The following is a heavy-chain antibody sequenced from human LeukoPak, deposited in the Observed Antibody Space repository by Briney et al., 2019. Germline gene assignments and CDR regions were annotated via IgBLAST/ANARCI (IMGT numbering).Heavy chain of an antibody. CDR2: ISGSGGST. CDR1: GFTFSTYD. CDR3: AKGTKQELLIRYYFDY. V-gene: IGHV3-23*01. D-gene: IGHD3-10*01. Sequence: PGGSLRLSCAASGFTFSTYDMNWVRQAPGKGLEWVSAISGSGGSTYYADSGKGRFTISRDNSKNTLYLQMNSLRAEDTAVYYCAKGTKQELLIRYYFDYWGQGTLVTVSS. J-gene: IGHJ4*02.